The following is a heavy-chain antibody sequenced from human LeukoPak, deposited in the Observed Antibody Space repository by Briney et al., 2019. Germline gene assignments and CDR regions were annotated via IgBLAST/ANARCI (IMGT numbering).Heavy chain of an antibody. Sequence: GGSLRLSCAASGFTFSSYEMNWVRQAPGKGLEWVSYISSSGSTIYYADSVKGRFTISRDNAKNSLYLQMNSLRAEDTAVYYCARSGQSGRYAFDIWGQGTMVTVSS. CDR1: GFTFSSYE. CDR2: ISSSGSTI. J-gene: IGHJ3*02. CDR3: ARSGQSGRYAFDI. D-gene: IGHD3-10*01. V-gene: IGHV3-48*03.